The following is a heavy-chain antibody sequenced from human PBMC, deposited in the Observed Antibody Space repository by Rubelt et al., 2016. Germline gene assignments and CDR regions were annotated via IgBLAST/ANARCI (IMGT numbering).Heavy chain of an antibody. V-gene: IGHV3-30*02. Sequence: GGGVAQPGGSLRLSCAASGFTFSSYGMHWVRQAPGKGLEWVAFIRNDGSNEYYADSVKGRFTISRDNSKNTLYLQMNSLKTEDTAVYYCTTDQIPPYYYDSSTLGIWGQGTLVTVSS. CDR1: GFTFSSYG. D-gene: IGHD3-22*01. CDR3: TTDQIPPYYYDSSTLGI. J-gene: IGHJ4*02. CDR2: IRNDGSNE.